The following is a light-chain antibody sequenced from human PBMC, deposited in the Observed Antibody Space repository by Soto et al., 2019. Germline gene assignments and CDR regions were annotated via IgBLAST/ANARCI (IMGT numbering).Light chain of an antibody. Sequence: QSALTQPPSASGSPGQSVTISCTGTSSDVGGYNYVSWYQQHPGKAPKVMIYEVSKRPSGVPDRFSGSKSGNTASLTVSGLQAEYEADYYCSSYAGSNLVFGGGTQLTVL. V-gene: IGLV2-8*01. J-gene: IGLJ2*01. CDR1: SSDVGGYNY. CDR2: EVS. CDR3: SSYAGSNLV.